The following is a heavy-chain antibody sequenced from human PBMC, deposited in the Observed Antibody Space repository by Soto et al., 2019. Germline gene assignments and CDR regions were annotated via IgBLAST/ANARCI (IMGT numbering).Heavy chain of an antibody. CDR3: ARENSVQAWLHHFDH. CDR1: GFSFSSFA. CDR2: ISDDGASI. Sequence: GGSLRLSCEASGFSFSSFAMNWVRQAPGRGLEWVSYISDDGASIYYADSLKGRFTISRGNAKNSLSLQMNNLRAEDTAVYYCARENSVQAWLHHFDHWGLGTLVTVSS. D-gene: IGHD5-18*01. V-gene: IGHV3-48*03. J-gene: IGHJ4*02.